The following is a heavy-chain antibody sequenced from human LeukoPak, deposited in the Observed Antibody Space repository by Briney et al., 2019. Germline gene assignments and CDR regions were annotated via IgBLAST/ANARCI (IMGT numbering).Heavy chain of an antibody. V-gene: IGHV4-59*08. Sequence: SETLSLTCTVSGGSISSDYWSWIRQPPGKGLEYIGYIFYSGSTNYNPSLKSRVTISVDTSKIHFSLRLSSVTAADTAVYYCARRGGGHAFDIWGQGTMVTVSS. CDR2: IFYSGST. CDR3: ARRGGGHAFDI. J-gene: IGHJ3*02. CDR1: GGSISSDY. D-gene: IGHD3-16*01.